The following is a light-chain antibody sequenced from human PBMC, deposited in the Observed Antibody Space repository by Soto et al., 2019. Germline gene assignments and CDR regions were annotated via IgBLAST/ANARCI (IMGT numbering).Light chain of an antibody. CDR1: QSISSW. J-gene: IGKJ1*01. V-gene: IGKV1-5*01. Sequence: DIQMTQSPSTLSASLGDRGTSTCRASQSISSWLAWYQQKPGKAPKLLIYDASSLESGVPSRFSGSGSGTEFTLTISSLQPDDFATYYCQQYNSYWTFGQGTKVDIK. CDR2: DAS. CDR3: QQYNSYWT.